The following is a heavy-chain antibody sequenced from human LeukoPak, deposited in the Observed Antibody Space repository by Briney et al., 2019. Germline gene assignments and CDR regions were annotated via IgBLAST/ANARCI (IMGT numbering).Heavy chain of an antibody. D-gene: IGHD2-15*01. CDR1: GGSISSYY. J-gene: IGHJ5*02. V-gene: IGHV4-59*01. CDR3: ARADCSGGSCYPNWFDP. Sequence: PSETLSLTCTVSGGSISSYYWSWIRQPPGKGLEWIGYIYYNGSTNYNPSLKSRVTISVDTSKNKFSLKLSSVTAADTAVYSCARADCSGGSCYPNWFDPWGQGTLVTVSS. CDR2: IYYNGST.